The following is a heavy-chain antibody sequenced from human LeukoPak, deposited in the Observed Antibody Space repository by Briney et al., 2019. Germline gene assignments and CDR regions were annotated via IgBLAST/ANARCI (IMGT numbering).Heavy chain of an antibody. CDR1: GGSFSGSY. D-gene: IGHD6-19*01. CDR3: ARGDIAVAGTGGDYYYYYVKHV. J-gene: IGHJ6*02. Sequence: SETLSLTCAVYGGSFSGSYWSWIRQPPGKGLEWIGEINHSGSTNYNPSLKSRVTISVDTSKNQFSLNLTSVTAADTAVYYCARGDIAVAGTGGDYYYYYVKHVWGQGTTVTVSS. CDR2: INHSGST. V-gene: IGHV4-34*01.